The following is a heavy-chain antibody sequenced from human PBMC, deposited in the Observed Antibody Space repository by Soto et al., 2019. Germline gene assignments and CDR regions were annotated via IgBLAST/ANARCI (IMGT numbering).Heavy chain of an antibody. Sequence: SETLSLTCTISDGSISSYYWCWIRQPPGKGLEWIGYIYYSGSTNYNPSLKRRVTISVDTSKNQFSLKLGSVTAADTAVYYCARHELRYFDWLLTIDYWGQGTLVTVSS. V-gene: IGHV4-59*08. CDR2: IYYSGST. D-gene: IGHD3-9*01. CDR3: ARHELRYFDWLLTIDY. J-gene: IGHJ4*02. CDR1: DGSISSYY.